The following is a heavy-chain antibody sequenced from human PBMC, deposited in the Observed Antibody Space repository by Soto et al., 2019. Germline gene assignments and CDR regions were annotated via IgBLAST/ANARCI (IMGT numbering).Heavy chain of an antibody. CDR2: IYYSGST. CDR3: GRILMTTVTMSAFDI. D-gene: IGHD4-17*01. CDR1: GGSISSYY. J-gene: IGHJ3*02. Sequence: PSQTLSLTCTVSGGSISSYYWSWILQPPGKGLEWIGYIYYSGSTNYNPSLKSRVTISVDTSKNQFSLKLSSVTAADTAVYYCGRILMTTVTMSAFDISGQGTMVTVSS. V-gene: IGHV4-59*01.